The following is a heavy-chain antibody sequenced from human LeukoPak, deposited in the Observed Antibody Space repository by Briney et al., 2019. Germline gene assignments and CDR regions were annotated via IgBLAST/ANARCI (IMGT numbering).Heavy chain of an antibody. Sequence: GRSLRLSCAASGFTFSSYAMHWVRLAPGKGLEWVAVISYDGSNKYYADSVKGRFTISRDNSKNTLYLQMNSLRAEDTAVYYCARDRRISGWYFDLWGRGTLVTVSS. J-gene: IGHJ2*01. CDR2: ISYDGSNK. CDR3: ARDRRISGWYFDL. D-gene: IGHD3-10*01. V-gene: IGHV3-30*04. CDR1: GFTFSSYA.